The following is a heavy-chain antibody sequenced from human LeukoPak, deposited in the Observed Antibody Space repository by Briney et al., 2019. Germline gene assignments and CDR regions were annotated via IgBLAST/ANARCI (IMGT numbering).Heavy chain of an antibody. CDR1: GFSFGSYG. D-gene: IGHD3-22*01. CDR3: ARDLDSGNYFFAY. V-gene: IGHV3-48*04. Sequence: GGSLRLSCAASGFSFGSYGLSWVRQAPGMGLQWVAFISGHTGTTRYADSVEGRFTISRDNAKNSLYLQMSSLRAEDTAVYYCARDLDSGNYFFAYWGQGTPVIVSS. CDR2: ISGHTGTT. J-gene: IGHJ4*02.